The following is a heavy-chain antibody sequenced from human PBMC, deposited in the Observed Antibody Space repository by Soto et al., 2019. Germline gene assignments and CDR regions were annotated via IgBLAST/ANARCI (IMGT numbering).Heavy chain of an antibody. V-gene: IGHV3-23*01. D-gene: IGHD6-13*01. CDR3: VKEASSWMSRCSVDL. CDR1: GVTFTTNA. J-gene: IGHJ3*01. Sequence: GGSLRLSCVVSGVTFTTNAMDWVRQAPGKGLEWVSFISGDAGSGNYADSVKGRFTISRDNSKNTLYLQLDSRRAEDTATYYCVKEASSWMSRCSVDLWGRGTMVTFSS. CDR2: ISGDAGSG.